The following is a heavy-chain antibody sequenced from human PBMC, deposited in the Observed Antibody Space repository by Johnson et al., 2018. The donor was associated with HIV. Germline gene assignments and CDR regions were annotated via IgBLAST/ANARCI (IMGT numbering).Heavy chain of an antibody. CDR2: ISYDGSNK. J-gene: IGHJ3*02. Sequence: VQLVESGGGVVQPGGSLRLSCAASGFTFSSYGMHWVRQAPGKGLAWVAVISYDGSNKYYADSVKGRFTISRDNSKNTLYLQMNSLRAEDTAVYYCAKDMRQWELLDAFDIWGQGTMVTVSS. CDR3: AKDMRQWELLDAFDI. CDR1: GFTFSSYG. V-gene: IGHV3-30*18. D-gene: IGHD1-26*01.